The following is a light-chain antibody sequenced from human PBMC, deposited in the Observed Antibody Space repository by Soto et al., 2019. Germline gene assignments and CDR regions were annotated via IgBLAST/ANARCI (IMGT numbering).Light chain of an antibody. CDR3: FSYAGGSTFV. Sequence: QSALTQPPSASGSPGQSVTISCTGTNRDVGTHNYVSWYQQYPGKAPKLLIYDAVKRPSGIPHRFSGSKSGNTASLTVSGLQADDEADYYCFSYAGGSTFVFGTGTKVTVL. CDR1: NRDVGTHNY. J-gene: IGLJ1*01. CDR2: DAV. V-gene: IGLV2-8*01.